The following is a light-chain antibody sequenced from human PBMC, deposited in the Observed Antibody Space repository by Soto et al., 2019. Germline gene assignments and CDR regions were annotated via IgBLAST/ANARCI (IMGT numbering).Light chain of an antibody. CDR1: QDIRSA. J-gene: IGKJ1*01. V-gene: IGKV1-6*01. Sequence: AIQLTQSPSSLSASVGDRVAITCRASQDIRSALGWYQQKLRKVPKLLIYAASTLQSGVPSRFSGSGSGTDFTLTISSLQPEDFATYYCLLDFSYFWAFGQGTKV. CDR2: AAS. CDR3: LLDFSYFWA.